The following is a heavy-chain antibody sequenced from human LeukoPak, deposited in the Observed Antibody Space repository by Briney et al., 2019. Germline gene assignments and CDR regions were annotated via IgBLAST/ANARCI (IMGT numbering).Heavy chain of an antibody. D-gene: IGHD3-10*01. J-gene: IGHJ3*02. Sequence: GRSLRLSCAASGFTFSTYGMHWVRQAPGKGLEWVAVIWYDGSNKYYADSVKGRFTISRDNSKNTLYLQMNSLRAEDTAVYYWAKAVTLVRTDAFDIWGQGTMVTVSS. CDR1: GFTFSTYG. CDR2: IWYDGSNK. CDR3: AKAVTLVRTDAFDI. V-gene: IGHV3-33*06.